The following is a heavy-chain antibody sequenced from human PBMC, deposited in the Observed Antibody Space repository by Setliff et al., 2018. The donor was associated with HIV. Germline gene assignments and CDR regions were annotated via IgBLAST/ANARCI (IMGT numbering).Heavy chain of an antibody. Sequence: PSETLSPTCTASGGSISSSGYFWGWIRQPPGKGLEWIGSIYYSGSTYYNPSLKSRVTISVDTSENQFSLKLSSVTAADTAVYYCARRYYDSSGYYYPFDYWGQGTLVTVSS. J-gene: IGHJ4*02. CDR3: ARRYYDSSGYYYPFDY. CDR1: GGSISSSGYF. V-gene: IGHV4-39*01. D-gene: IGHD3-22*01. CDR2: IYYSGST.